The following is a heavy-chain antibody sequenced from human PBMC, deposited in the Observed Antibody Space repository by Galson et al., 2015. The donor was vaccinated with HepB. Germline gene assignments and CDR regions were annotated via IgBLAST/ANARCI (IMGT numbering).Heavy chain of an antibody. J-gene: IGHJ3*02. CDR1: GFTFSSYD. V-gene: IGHV3-13*01. CDR3: ARAELLFGAFDI. D-gene: IGHD1-7*01. CDR2: IGTAGDT. Sequence: SLRLSCAASGFTFSSYDMHWVRQATGKGLEWVSAIGTAGDTYYPGSVKGRFTISRENAKNSLYLQMNSLRAGDTAVYYCARAELLFGAFDIWGQGTMVTVSS.